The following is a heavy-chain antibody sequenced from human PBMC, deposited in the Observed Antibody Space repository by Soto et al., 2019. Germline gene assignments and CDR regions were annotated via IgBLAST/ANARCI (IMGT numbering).Heavy chain of an antibody. J-gene: IGHJ6*02. D-gene: IGHD2-15*01. CDR3: ARGGWSMDV. CDR2: IHYSGST. CDR1: GASISSLY. Sequence: SETLSLTCTISGASISSLYWSWVRQPPGKGLEWIGYIHYSGSTNYNPSLKSRVTILVDTSKNQFSLRLSSVTAADTAVYYCARGGWSMDVWGQGTTVTVSS. V-gene: IGHV4-59*11.